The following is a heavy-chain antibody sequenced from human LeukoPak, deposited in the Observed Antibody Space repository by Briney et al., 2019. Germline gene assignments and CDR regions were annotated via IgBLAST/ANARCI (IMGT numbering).Heavy chain of an antibody. Sequence: GGSLRLSCAASGFTFSSYGMHWVRQAPGKGLEWVAVISYDGSSKYYADSVKGRFTISRDNSKNTLYLQMNSLRAEDTAVYYCAKDVRIAVTWFDYWGQGTLDTVSS. D-gene: IGHD6-19*01. V-gene: IGHV3-30*18. CDR3: AKDVRIAVTWFDY. J-gene: IGHJ4*02. CDR1: GFTFSSYG. CDR2: ISYDGSSK.